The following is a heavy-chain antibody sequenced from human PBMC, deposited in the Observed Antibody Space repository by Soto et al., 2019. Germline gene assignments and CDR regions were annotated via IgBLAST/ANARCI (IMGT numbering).Heavy chain of an antibody. CDR1: GFTFYNYG. CDR2: IWHDASNK. J-gene: IGHJ4*02. Sequence: QVQLVESGGGVVQPGGSLRLSCAASGFTFYNYGMHWVRQAPGKGLEWVAGIWHDASNKYYAGSVKGRFTISRENSKNMLYLQMNSLRADDTAAYYCAREAGYQETIGQQLPDCWGQGIMVTVSS. V-gene: IGHV3-33*01. D-gene: IGHD6-13*01. CDR3: AREAGYQETIGQQLPDC.